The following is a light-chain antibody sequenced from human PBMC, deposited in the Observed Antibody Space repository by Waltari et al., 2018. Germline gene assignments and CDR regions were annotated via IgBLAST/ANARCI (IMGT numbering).Light chain of an antibody. CDR2: GAS. CDR1: QSVPRDF. Sequence: EIVLTQSPGTLSLSPGERATLSCRASQSVPRDFLAWYQQKTGQAPRLLISGASSRAAGIPDRVTASGSGTDFTLTISSLEPEDFAVYHCHQDGGSPPTFGQGTKVEIK. V-gene: IGKV3-20*01. J-gene: IGKJ1*01. CDR3: HQDGGSPPT.